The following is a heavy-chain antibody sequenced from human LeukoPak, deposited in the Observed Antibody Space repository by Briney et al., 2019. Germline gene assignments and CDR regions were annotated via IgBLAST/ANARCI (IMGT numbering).Heavy chain of an antibody. CDR3: ARAEVSYNWNYRLGNWFDP. J-gene: IGHJ5*02. CDR2: IYYSGST. CDR1: GGYIRSYY. V-gene: IGHV4-59*12. Sequence: SETLSLTGTVSGGYIRSYYWSWIRQPPGKGLDWIGYIYYSGSTNYNASLNSRVTISLDTSKNQFSLKVGSMTAADTAVYYCARAEVSYNWNYRLGNWFDPWGQGTLVTVSS. D-gene: IGHD1-7*01.